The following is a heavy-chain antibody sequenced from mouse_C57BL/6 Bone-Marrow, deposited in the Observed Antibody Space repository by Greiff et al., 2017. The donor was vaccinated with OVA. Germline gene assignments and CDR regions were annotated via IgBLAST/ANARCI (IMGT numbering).Heavy chain of an antibody. CDR3: ARGLPSWFAY. CDR1: GYSITSGYY. D-gene: IGHD2-1*01. CDR2: ISYDGSN. V-gene: IGHV3-6*01. J-gene: IGHJ3*01. Sequence: EVKLQESGPGLVKPSQSLSLTCSVTGYSITSGYYWNWIRQFPGNKLEWMGYISYDGSNNYNPSLNNRISITRDTSKNQFFLKLNSVTTEDTATYYCARGLPSWFAYWGQGTLVTVSA.